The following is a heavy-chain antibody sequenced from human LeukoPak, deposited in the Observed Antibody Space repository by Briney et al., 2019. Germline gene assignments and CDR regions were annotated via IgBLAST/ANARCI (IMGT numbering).Heavy chain of an antibody. Sequence: SVKVSCKASGGTFSSYAISWVRQAPGQGLEWMGGIIPIFGTANYAQKFQGRVTITTDESTSTAYMELSSLRSEDTAVYYCARDAVDYGGNGDYYHMDVWGKGTTVTVSS. CDR2: IIPIFGTA. D-gene: IGHD4-23*01. CDR3: ARDAVDYGGNGDYYHMDV. J-gene: IGHJ6*03. CDR1: GGTFSSYA. V-gene: IGHV1-69*05.